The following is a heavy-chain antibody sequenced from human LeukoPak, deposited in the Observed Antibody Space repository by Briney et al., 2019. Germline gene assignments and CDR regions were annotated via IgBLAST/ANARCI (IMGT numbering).Heavy chain of an antibody. CDR3: ARAVGSFDWLPLFDY. J-gene: IGHJ4*02. V-gene: IGHV4-34*01. CDR1: GGSFSGFY. D-gene: IGHD3-9*01. Sequence: PSETLSLTCAVYGGSFSGFYWSWIRQPPGKGLEWIGSIYYSGSTYYNPSLKSRVTISVDTSKNQFSLKLSSVTAADTAVYYCARAVGSFDWLPLFDYWGQGTLVTVSS. CDR2: IYYSGST.